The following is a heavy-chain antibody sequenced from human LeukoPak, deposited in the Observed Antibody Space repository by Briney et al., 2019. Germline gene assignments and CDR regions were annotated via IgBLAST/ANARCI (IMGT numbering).Heavy chain of an antibody. Sequence: ASVKVSCKASGYTFTSYDINWVRQATGQGLEWMGWMNPNSGNTGYAQKFQGRVTMTRNTSISTAYMELSSLRSEDTAMYYCARGPTDSITIFGVVIRGAYYFDYWGQGTLVTVSS. J-gene: IGHJ4*02. CDR1: GYTFTSYD. V-gene: IGHV1-8*01. CDR2: MNPNSGNT. CDR3: ARGPTDSITIFGVVIRGAYYFDY. D-gene: IGHD3-3*01.